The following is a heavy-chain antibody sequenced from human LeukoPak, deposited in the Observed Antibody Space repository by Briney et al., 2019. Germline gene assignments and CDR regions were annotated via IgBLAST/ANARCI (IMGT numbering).Heavy chain of an antibody. CDR1: GFTFSRHS. CDR3: ARDSGNYLDAFDI. Sequence: GGSLRLSCAASGFTFSRHSINWVRQAPGKGLEWVSSISSSSSYIYYADSVKGRFTISRDNAKNSLYLQMNSLRAEDTAVYYCARDSGNYLDAFDIWGQGTMVTVSS. D-gene: IGHD1-7*01. J-gene: IGHJ3*02. CDR2: ISSSSSYI. V-gene: IGHV3-21*01.